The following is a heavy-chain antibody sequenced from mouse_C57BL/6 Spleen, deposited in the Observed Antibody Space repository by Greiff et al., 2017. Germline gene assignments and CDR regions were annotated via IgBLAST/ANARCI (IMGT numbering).Heavy chain of an antibody. CDR2: IYPGSGST. D-gene: IGHD1-1*01. J-gene: IGHJ2*01. CDR3: ARYDGSYGSSIDY. CDR1: GYTFTSYL. Sequence: QVQLKQPGAELVKPGASVKMSCKASGYTFTSYLITWVKQRPGQGLEWIGDIYPGSGSTNYNEKFKSKATLTVDTSSSTAYMQLSSLTSEDSAVYYCARYDGSYGSSIDYWGQGTTLTVSS. V-gene: IGHV1-55*01.